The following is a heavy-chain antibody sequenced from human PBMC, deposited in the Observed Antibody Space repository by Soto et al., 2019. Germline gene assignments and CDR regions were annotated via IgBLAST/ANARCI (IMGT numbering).Heavy chain of an antibody. CDR1: GFRFSSYG. J-gene: IGHJ6*02. D-gene: IGHD6-19*01. CDR2: SSNDGTNK. Sequence: GSLSRELAALGFRFSSYGTHWVRQAPGKGREWVENSSNDGTNKYHAGATKGRVTISRDNSKNTLYLQMNGLTAEYTAVYYFERAVDGLFEYGMDVWGQGTTVTVSS. CDR3: ERAVDGLFEYGMDV. V-gene: IGHV3-30*02.